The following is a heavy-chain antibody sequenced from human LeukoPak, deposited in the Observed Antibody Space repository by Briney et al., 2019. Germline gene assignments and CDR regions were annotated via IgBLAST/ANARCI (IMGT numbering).Heavy chain of an antibody. Sequence: KPGGSLRLSCAASGFTFSSYSMNWVRQAPGKGLEWVSSISSSSSYIYYADSVKGRFTISRDNAKNSLYLQMNSLRAEDTAVYYCARGHGSSDAFDIWGHGTMVTVSS. D-gene: IGHD1-26*01. CDR3: ARGHGSSDAFDI. CDR1: GFTFSSYS. V-gene: IGHV3-21*01. CDR2: ISSSSSYI. J-gene: IGHJ3*02.